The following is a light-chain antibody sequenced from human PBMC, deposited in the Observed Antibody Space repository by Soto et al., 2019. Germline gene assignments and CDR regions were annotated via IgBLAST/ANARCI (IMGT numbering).Light chain of an antibody. J-gene: IGKJ1*01. Sequence: EIVLTQSPATLSLSPGERATLSCRASQSVGSNLAWYQQKAGQAPRLLIYGASTRATGIPARFSGSGSGTEFTLTISSLQSEDFAVYYCQQYNNWPPWTFGQGTKVDI. V-gene: IGKV3-15*01. CDR3: QQYNNWPPWT. CDR1: QSVGSN. CDR2: GAS.